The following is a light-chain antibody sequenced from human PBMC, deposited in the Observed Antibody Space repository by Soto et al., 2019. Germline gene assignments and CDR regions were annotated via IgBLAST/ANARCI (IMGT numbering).Light chain of an antibody. CDR1: SSNVGAGYD. CDR3: QSYDSSLSSSV. J-gene: IGLJ2*01. Sequence: QSVLTQPPSVSGAPGQRVTISCTGSSSNVGAGYDVHWYQQLPGTAPKLLIYGNSNRPSGVPDRFSGSKSGTSASLAITGLQSEDEDEYYCQSYDSSLSSSVFGGGTKLTVL. CDR2: GNS. V-gene: IGLV1-40*01.